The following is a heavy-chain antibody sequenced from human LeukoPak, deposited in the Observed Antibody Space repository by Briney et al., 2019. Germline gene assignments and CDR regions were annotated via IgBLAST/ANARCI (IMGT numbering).Heavy chain of an antibody. CDR1: GGSFSGYY. D-gene: IGHD6-6*01. J-gene: IGHJ4*02. V-gene: IGHV4-34*01. CDR3: ATPRRAARPRRTYYFDY. Sequence: PSETLSLTCAVYGGSFSGYYWSWIRQPPGKGLEWIGEINHSGSTNYNPSLKSRVTISVDTSKNQFSLKLSSVTAADTAVYYCATPRRAARPRRTYYFDYWGQGTLVTVSS. CDR2: INHSGST.